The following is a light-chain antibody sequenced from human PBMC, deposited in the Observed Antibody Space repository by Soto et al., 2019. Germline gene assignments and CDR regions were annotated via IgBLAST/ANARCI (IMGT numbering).Light chain of an antibody. Sequence: DVVMTQTPLYLSVAPGQPASISCKSSQSLLHITGETFLFWHLQKPGQSPQLLIYEVSTRVSGVPDRFSGSGSGTDFTLEISRVETDDVGIYYCMQSTQLPPTFGQGTRLEIK. CDR2: EVS. CDR3: MQSTQLPPT. V-gene: IGKV2D-29*02. CDR1: QSLLHITGETF. J-gene: IGKJ5*01.